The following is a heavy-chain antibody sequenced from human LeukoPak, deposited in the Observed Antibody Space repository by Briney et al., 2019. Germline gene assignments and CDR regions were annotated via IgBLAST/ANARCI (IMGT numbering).Heavy chain of an antibody. CDR3: AKNGEPHYYMDV. D-gene: IGHD1-14*01. CDR2: ISGSGTNT. CDR1: GFTFTTYG. Sequence: GGSLRLSCASSGFTFTTYGIIWVRQAPGKGLEWVLAISGSGTNTYYADSAKGRFTSSRDYSKRTVYLQMNSLRAEDTAVYYCAKNGEPHYYMDVLGKGTTVTVSS. V-gene: IGHV3-23*01. J-gene: IGHJ6*03.